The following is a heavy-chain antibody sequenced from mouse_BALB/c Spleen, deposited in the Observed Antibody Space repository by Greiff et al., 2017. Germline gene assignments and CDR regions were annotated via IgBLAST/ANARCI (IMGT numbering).Heavy chain of an antibody. V-gene: IGHV14-3*02. D-gene: IGHD2-3*01. CDR3: ARVMIPYYCDY. CDR1: GFNIKDTY. Sequence: EVQLQQSGAELVKPGASVKLSCTASGFNIKDTYMHWVKQRPEQGLEWIGRIDPANGNTKYDPKLQGKATITADTSSNTAYLQRSSLTSEDTAVYYCARVMIPYYCDYWGQGTTLTVSS. J-gene: IGHJ2*01. CDR2: IDPANGNT.